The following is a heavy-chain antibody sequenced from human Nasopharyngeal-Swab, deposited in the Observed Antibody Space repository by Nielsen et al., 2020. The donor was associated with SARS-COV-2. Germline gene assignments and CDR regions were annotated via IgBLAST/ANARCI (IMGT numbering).Heavy chain of an antibody. J-gene: IGHJ4*02. CDR2: IDYSGST. Sequence: SETLSLTCTVSGGSISSGGYYWSWIRQHPGKGLEWIGDIDYSGSTYYNPSLKSRVNISVDTSKNQFSLKLSSVTAADTAVYYCARGLLHYYDSGSSRTPPDSWGQGTLVTVSS. V-gene: IGHV4-31*03. CDR1: GGSISSGGYY. D-gene: IGHD3-10*01. CDR3: ARGLLHYYDSGSSRTPPDS.